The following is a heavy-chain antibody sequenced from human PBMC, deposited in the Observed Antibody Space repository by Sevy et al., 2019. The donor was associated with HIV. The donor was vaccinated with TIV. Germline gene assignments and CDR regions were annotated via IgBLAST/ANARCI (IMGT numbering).Heavy chain of an antibody. V-gene: IGHV1-8*02. J-gene: IGHJ5*02. CDR1: GYTFTSYD. D-gene: IGHD3-22*01. CDR2: MNPNTGNT. CDR3: TRVRALNYYDTSVSMEYNWFDP. Sequence: ASVKVSCKASGYTFTSYDINWVRQATGQGLEWMGWMNPNTGNTGYAQKFQGRVTMTRSTSTSTAYMERRSLRSDDTAIYSCTRVRALNYYDTSVSMEYNWFDPWGQGTLVTVSS.